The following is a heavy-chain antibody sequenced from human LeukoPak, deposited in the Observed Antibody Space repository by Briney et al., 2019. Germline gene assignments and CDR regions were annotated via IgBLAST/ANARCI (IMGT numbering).Heavy chain of an antibody. V-gene: IGHV3-53*01. Sequence: PGGSLRLSCTASGFTFSGTHMSWVRQAPGKGLEWVSAMYTGGTTYYADSVQGRFTLSRDPSKNSLYLHMNILRLDDTAVYYCAKDEATSGGGLASWGQGTLVTVSS. D-gene: IGHD3-16*01. CDR2: MYTGGTT. CDR3: AKDEATSGGGLAS. J-gene: IGHJ4*02. CDR1: GFTFSGTH.